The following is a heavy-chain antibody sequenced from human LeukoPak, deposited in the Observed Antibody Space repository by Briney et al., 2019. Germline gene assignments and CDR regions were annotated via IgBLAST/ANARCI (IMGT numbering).Heavy chain of an antibody. D-gene: IGHD6-13*01. CDR3: ARGSDTAAGLY. Sequence: PSETLSLTCTVSGGSISYSYWSWIRQPPGKGLEWIGEINHSGSTNYNPSLKSRVSISVDSSKNQFSLKVSSVTAADTAVYYCARGSDTAAGLYWGQGTLVTVSS. CDR2: INHSGST. V-gene: IGHV4-34*01. J-gene: IGHJ4*02. CDR1: GGSISYSY.